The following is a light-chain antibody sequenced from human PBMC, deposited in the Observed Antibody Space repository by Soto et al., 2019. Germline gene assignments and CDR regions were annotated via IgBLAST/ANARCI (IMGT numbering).Light chain of an antibody. CDR3: QVWDSTSDQWV. J-gene: IGLJ3*02. CDR2: YNT. V-gene: IGLV3-21*01. CDR1: NIGSKN. Sequence: SYELTQPPTVSVAPGQTARITCGGNNIGSKNVHWYQQMPGQAPVLVIFYNTERPSGIPERLSGSSSGNTATLTISRVEAGDEADYFCQVWDSTSDQWVFGGGTKVTV.